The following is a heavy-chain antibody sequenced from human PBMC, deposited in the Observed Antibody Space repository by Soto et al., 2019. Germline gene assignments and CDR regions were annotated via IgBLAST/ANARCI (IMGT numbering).Heavy chain of an antibody. CDR2: ISWNSGSI. CDR1: GFTFDDYA. D-gene: IGHD2-8*01. V-gene: IGHV3-9*01. J-gene: IGHJ4*02. CDR3: AKGHLDCTNGVCFPYYFDY. Sequence: SLKISCAASGFTFDDYAMHWVRQAPGKGLEWVSGISWNSGSIGYADSVKGRFTISRDNAKNSLYLQMNSLRAEDTALYYCAKGHLDCTNGVCFPYYFDYWGQGTLVTVSS.